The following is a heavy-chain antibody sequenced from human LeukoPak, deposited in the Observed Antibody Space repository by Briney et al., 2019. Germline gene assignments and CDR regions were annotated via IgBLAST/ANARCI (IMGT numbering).Heavy chain of an antibody. Sequence: SETLSLTCTVSGGSISSGDYYWSWIRQPPGKGLEWIGYIYYSGSTYYNPSLKSRVTISVDTSKNQFSLKLSSVTTADTAVYYCARSKRGRVVTAVFDIWGQGTMVTVSS. V-gene: IGHV4-31*03. J-gene: IGHJ3*02. CDR3: ARSKRGRVVTAVFDI. D-gene: IGHD2-21*02. CDR2: IYYSGST. CDR1: GGSISSGDYY.